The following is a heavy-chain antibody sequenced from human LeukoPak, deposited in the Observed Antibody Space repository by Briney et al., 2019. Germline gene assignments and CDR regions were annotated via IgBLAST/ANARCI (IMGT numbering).Heavy chain of an antibody. CDR2: IKQDGSEK. D-gene: IGHD3-22*01. V-gene: IGHV3-7*03. CDR1: GFTFSSYW. CDR3: VRGLVVVTPIVSDYDAFDT. J-gene: IGHJ3*02. Sequence: PGGSLRLSCAASGFTFSSYWMSWVRQAPGKGLEWVADIKQDGSEKYYVDSVKGGFTISKDNAKNSLYLQMTRMRAEVTAAYSCVRGLVVVTPIVSDYDAFDTWGQGTMVTVSS.